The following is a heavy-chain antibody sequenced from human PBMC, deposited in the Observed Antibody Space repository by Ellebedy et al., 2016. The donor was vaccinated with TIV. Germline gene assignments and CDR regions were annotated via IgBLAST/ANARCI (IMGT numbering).Heavy chain of an antibody. D-gene: IGHD3-10*01. CDR1: GFSVSSNY. Sequence: GESLKISCAASGFSVSSNYMSWVRQAPGTGLEWVSVIYSGGSTYYADSVKGRFTISRDNSKNTVYIQINSLRSEDTAVYYCVRDRDYYGSGSFGYFDYWGQGTLVTVSS. J-gene: IGHJ4*02. CDR2: IYSGGST. CDR3: VRDRDYYGSGSFGYFDY. V-gene: IGHV3-66*01.